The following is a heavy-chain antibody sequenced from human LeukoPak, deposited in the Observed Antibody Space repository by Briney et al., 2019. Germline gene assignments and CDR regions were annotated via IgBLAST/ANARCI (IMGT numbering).Heavy chain of an antibody. Sequence: PGGSLRLSCVGSAFSFTDHVMNWVRQAPGKGLEWISSIGNTYEYYADSVRGRFTISRDTAENSLYLQMNSLDAEDTAVYYCAREGIGLYAYRLDSWGRESWSPSPQ. CDR1: AFSFTDHV. CDR3: AREGIGLYAYRLDS. J-gene: IGHJ4*02. V-gene: IGHV3-69-1*01. D-gene: IGHD2-2*02. CDR2: IGNTYE.